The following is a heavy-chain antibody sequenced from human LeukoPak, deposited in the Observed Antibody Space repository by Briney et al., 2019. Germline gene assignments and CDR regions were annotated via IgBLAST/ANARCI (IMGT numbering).Heavy chain of an antibody. CDR1: VGSISSYY. Sequence: PSETLSLTCTVPVGSISSYYWSWIRQTPGKGLEWIGYIYYSGSTNYNPSLKSRVTISVDTSKNQFSLKLSSVTAADTAVYYCARDRDWNYGGFDYWGQGTLVTVSS. D-gene: IGHD1-7*01. V-gene: IGHV4-59*01. CDR2: IYYSGST. J-gene: IGHJ4*02. CDR3: ARDRDWNYGGFDY.